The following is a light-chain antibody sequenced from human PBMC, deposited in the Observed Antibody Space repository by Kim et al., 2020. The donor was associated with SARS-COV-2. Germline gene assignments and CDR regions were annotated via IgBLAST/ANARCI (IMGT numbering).Light chain of an antibody. CDR3: QSYDSSNHVV. V-gene: IGLV6-57*01. J-gene: IGLJ2*01. Sequence: KTVNITCTRSSGSIASNYVQWYQQRPGSSPTTVIYEDNQRPSGVPDRFSGSIDSSSNSASLTISGLKTEDEADYYCQSYDSSNHVVFGGGTQLTVL. CDR2: EDN. CDR1: SGSIASNY.